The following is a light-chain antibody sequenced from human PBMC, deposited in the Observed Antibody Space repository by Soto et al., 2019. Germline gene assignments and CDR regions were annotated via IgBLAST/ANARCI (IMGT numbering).Light chain of an antibody. J-gene: IGLJ2*01. Sequence: QSALTQPASVSGSPGQSITISCTGTHSDIGGYNYVSWYQQHPGTAPRIMIYEVSNRPSGVSHRFSGSKSGNTASLTISGLQAEDEADYYCSSYTNYNTVGVGVVFGGGTKLTVL. CDR2: EVS. CDR3: SSYTNYNTVGVGVV. V-gene: IGLV2-14*01. CDR1: HSDIGGYNY.